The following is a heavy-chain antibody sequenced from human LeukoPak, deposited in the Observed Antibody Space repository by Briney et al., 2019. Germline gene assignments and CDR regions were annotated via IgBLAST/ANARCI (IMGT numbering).Heavy chain of an antibody. CDR1: GYSISSGYY. D-gene: IGHD1-26*01. J-gene: IGHJ4*02. CDR3: ARDFRGATVEDHY. Sequence: NASETLSLTCTVSGYSISSGYYWGWIRQPPGKGLEWIGSIYHSGNTYYNPSLKSRVTISVDTSKNQFSLKLTSVTAADTAVYYCARDFRGATVEDHYWGQGTLVTVSS. CDR2: IYHSGNT. V-gene: IGHV4-38-2*02.